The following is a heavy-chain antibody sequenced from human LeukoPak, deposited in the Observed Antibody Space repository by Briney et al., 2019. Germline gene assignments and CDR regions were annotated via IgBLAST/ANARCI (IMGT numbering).Heavy chain of an antibody. V-gene: IGHV4-39*07. D-gene: IGHD6-13*01. CDR1: GGSISSSSYY. J-gene: IGHJ4*02. CDR2: IYYSGST. Sequence: SETLSLTCTVSGGSISSSSYYWGWIRQPPGKGLEWIGSIYYSGSTYYNPSLKSRITISVDRSKNRFSLKVTSVTAADTAVYYCARQGSSSSIDYWGQGTLVTVSS. CDR3: ARQGSSSSIDY.